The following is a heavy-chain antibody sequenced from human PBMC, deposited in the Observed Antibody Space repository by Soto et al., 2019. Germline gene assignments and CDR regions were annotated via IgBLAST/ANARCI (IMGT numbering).Heavy chain of an antibody. CDR3: ARHSRSTPYSGYDYYYYYGMDV. V-gene: IGHV5-51*01. J-gene: IGHJ6*02. CDR1: GYSFTSYW. CDR2: IYPGDSDT. D-gene: IGHD5-12*01. Sequence: GESLKISCKGSGYSFTSYWIGWVRQMPGKGLEWMGIIYPGDSDTRYSPSFQGQATISADKSISTAYLQWSSLKASDTAMYYCARHSRSTPYSGYDYYYYYGMDVWGQGTTVTVSS.